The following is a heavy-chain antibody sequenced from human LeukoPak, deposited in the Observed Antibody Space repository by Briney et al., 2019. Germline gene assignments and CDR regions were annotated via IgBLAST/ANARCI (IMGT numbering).Heavy chain of an antibody. CDR2: ISGSGGST. CDR1: GFTFKSYA. CDR3: AKVAVDTAMLTVLLITTYFDY. V-gene: IGHV3-23*01. D-gene: IGHD5-18*01. Sequence: GGSLRLSCAASGFTFKSYAMSWVRQAPGKGLEWVSTISGSGGSTHYADFVKGRFTISRDNSKNTLYLQMNSLRADDTAAYYCAKVAVDTAMLTVLLITTYFDYWGQGTLVTVSS. J-gene: IGHJ4*02.